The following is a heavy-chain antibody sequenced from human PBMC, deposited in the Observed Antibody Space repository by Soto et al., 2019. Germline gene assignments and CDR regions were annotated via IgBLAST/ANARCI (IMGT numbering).Heavy chain of an antibody. D-gene: IGHD3-10*01. CDR1: GFSLSTSGVG. CDR2: IYWDDDK. J-gene: IGHJ4*02. Sequence: QITLKESGPTLVKPTQTLTLTCTFSGFSLSTSGVGVGWIRQPPGKALEWLALIYWDDDKRYSPSLKSRLTITKGTSKTQLVRNTTNMDPVDTATYYCAHSVGVLLWFVESVYYFDYWGQGTLVTVSS. V-gene: IGHV2-5*02. CDR3: AHSVGVLLWFVESVYYFDY.